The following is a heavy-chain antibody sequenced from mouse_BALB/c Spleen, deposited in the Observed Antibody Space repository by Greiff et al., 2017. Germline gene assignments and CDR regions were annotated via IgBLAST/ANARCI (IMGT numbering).Heavy chain of an antibody. D-gene: IGHD1-1*01. CDR3: ARSVYYYGSYYFDY. Sequence: VQLQQSGAELVKPGASVKLSCTASGFNIKDTYMHWVKQRPEQGLEWIGGIDPANGNTKYDPKFQGKATITADTSSNTAYLQLSSLTSEDTAVYYCARSVYYYGSYYFDYWGQGTTLTVSS. V-gene: IGHV14-3*02. CDR1: GFNIKDTY. CDR2: IDPANGNT. J-gene: IGHJ2*01.